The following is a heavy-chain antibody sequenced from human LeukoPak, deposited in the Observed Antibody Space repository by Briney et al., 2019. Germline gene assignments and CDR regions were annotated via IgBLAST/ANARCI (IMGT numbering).Heavy chain of an antibody. CDR3: ARGPNSNWSGLDF. D-gene: IGHD6-6*01. J-gene: IGHJ4*02. Sequence: GGSLRLSCTASGFSLSGHWMHWARQLPGKGLVWVSRISPTGSTTSYADSVKGRFTVSRDNAKNTLYLQVNNLRAEDTAVYYCARGPNSNWSGLDFWGQGTLLTVSS. V-gene: IGHV3-74*01. CDR2: ISPTGSTT. CDR1: GFSLSGHW.